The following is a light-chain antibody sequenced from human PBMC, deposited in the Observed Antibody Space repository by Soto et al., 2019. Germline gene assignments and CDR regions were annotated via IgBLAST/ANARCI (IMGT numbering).Light chain of an antibody. CDR3: QQYDSWPLT. V-gene: IGKV2-30*01. CDR2: KVPRLLIYGAS. J-gene: IGKJ5*01. CDR1: QARVYSGANIF. Sequence: GVMTQSPLSLPVPLGQPASISCSSSQARVYSGANIFLNWFQHRPGDSSRRMLYKVPRLLIYGASSRAADIPDRFSGCGSGTEFTLTISSLESEDIAVYYCQQYDSWPLTFGQGTRLEIK.